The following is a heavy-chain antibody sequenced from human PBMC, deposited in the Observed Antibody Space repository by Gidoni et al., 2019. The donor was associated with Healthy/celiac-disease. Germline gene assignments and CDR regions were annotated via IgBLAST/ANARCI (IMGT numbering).Heavy chain of an antibody. CDR2: IYYSGST. CDR3: ARQTTSWFDP. Sequence: QLQLQESGPALVKPSHTLSLTFTLSRSSISSSSYYWGWIRQPPGKGLEWIGSIYYSGSTYYNPSLKSRVTISVDTSKNQFSLKLSSVTAADTAVYYCARQTTSWFDPWGQGTLVTVSS. J-gene: IGHJ5*02. CDR1: RSSISSSSYY. V-gene: IGHV4-39*01.